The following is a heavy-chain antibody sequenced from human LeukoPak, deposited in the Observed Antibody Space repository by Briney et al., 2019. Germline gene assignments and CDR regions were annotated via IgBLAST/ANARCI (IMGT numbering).Heavy chain of an antibody. Sequence: PGESLKISCKGSGYSFTSYWIGWVRQIPGKGLEWMGIIYPGDSDTRYSPSFQSQVTISADKSISTAYLQWSSLKASDTAMYYCARRLRWELPYYFDYWGQGTLVTVSS. CDR1: GYSFTSYW. V-gene: IGHV5-51*01. CDR2: IYPGDSDT. D-gene: IGHD2-15*01. J-gene: IGHJ4*02. CDR3: ARRLRWELPYYFDY.